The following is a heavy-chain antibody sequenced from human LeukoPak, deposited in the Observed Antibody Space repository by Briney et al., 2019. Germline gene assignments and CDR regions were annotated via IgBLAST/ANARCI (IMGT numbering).Heavy chain of an antibody. V-gene: IGHV3-74*01. J-gene: IGHJ4*02. Sequence: GGSLRLSCAASGFTFGSSWMYWVRQAPGEGLVWVSRLNSDGSRTNYAESVKGRFIISRDNAKNTLYLQMNSLRIEDTAVYYCAKESSTWRQADTLFDYWGQGILVTVSS. D-gene: IGHD6-13*01. CDR2: LNSDGSRT. CDR1: GFTFGSSW. CDR3: AKESSTWRQADTLFDY.